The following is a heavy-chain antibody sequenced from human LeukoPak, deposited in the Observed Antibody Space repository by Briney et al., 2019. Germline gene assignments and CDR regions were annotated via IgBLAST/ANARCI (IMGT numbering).Heavy chain of an antibody. CDR1: GLSFSSYT. V-gene: IGHV3-21*01. Sequence: GGSLRLSCAPTGLSFSSYTIHWVRQAPGKGLEWVSSISSTSGYIHYADSVKGRFSISRDNAKNSVHLEMDILRADDTAVYYCAKHNGEWCFGYWGQGTLVTVSS. CDR2: ISSTSGYI. J-gene: IGHJ4*02. D-gene: IGHD2-15*01. CDR3: AKHNGEWCFGY.